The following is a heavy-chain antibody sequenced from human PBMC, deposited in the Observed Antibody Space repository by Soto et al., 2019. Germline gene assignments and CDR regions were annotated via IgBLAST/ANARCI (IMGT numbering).Heavy chain of an antibody. CDR1: GYSFTGYY. D-gene: IGHD2-8*02. CDR2: INPDSGAT. V-gene: IGHV1-2*02. J-gene: IGHJ4*02. Sequence: HEHLVQSGAEVKRPGASLKVSCKASGYSFTGYYIHWVRQAPGQGLEWMGWINPDSGATNYAQNFQSRVTLTSDTSISTASMGLTSLTSDDTAVYYCARGDYGTGGYPFPYFDYWGQGTLVIVSS. CDR3: ARGDYGTGGYPFPYFDY.